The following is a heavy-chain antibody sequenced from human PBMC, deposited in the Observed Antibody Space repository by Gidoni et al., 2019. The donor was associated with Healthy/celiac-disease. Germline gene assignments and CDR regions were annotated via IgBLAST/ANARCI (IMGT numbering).Heavy chain of an antibody. J-gene: IGHJ6*02. CDR2: ISSSSSYI. V-gene: IGHV3-21*01. D-gene: IGHD6-6*01. CDR1: AFTFSSYS. CDR3: ARDYEYSSSPYYYYGMDV. Sequence: EVQLVESGGGLVKHGGSLRPSCAPSAFTFSSYSMNWVGQGPGKGLEWVSSISSSSSYIYYADSVKGRFTISRDNAKNSLYLQMSSLSAEDTAVYYCARDYEYSSSPYYYYGMDVWGQGTTVTVSS.